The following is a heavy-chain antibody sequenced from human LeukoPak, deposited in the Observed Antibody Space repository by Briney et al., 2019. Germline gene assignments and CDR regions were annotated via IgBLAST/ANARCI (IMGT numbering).Heavy chain of an antibody. Sequence: RGSLRLSCAASGFTFTTYWMHWVRQAPGKGLVWVSHINSDGSITSYAGSVKGRFTISRDNAKNTLYLQMNSLRAEDTAVYYCARDAVDTANAVWGQGTTVTVSS. J-gene: IGHJ6*02. CDR1: GFTFTTYW. V-gene: IGHV3-74*01. CDR3: ARDAVDTANAV. D-gene: IGHD5-18*01. CDR2: INSDGSIT.